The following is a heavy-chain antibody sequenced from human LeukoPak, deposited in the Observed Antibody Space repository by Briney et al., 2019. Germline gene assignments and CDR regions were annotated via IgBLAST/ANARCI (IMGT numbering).Heavy chain of an antibody. CDR1: GFTFSSYS. D-gene: IGHD3-3*01. CDR3: ARATRPDFWSGYYTRDAFDI. CDR2: ISSSSSYI. Sequence: GGSLRLSCAASGFTFSSYSRNWVRQAPGKGLEWVSSISSSSSYIYYADSVKGRFTISRDNAKNSLHLQMNSLRAEDTAVYYCARATRPDFWSGYYTRDAFDIWGQGTMVTVSS. V-gene: IGHV3-21*01. J-gene: IGHJ3*02.